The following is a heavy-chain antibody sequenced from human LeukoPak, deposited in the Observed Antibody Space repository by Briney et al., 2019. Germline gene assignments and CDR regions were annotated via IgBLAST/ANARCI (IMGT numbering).Heavy chain of an antibody. V-gene: IGHV1-8*01. CDR3: ARTRYYYGSGSYNWFDP. Sequence: ASVKVSCKASGYTFTSYDFNWVRQATGQGLEWMGWMNPNSGNTGYAQKFQGRVTMTRNTSISTAYMELSSLRSEDTAVYYCARTRYYYGSGSYNWFDPWGQGTLVTVSS. D-gene: IGHD3-10*01. J-gene: IGHJ5*02. CDR1: GYTFTSYD. CDR2: MNPNSGNT.